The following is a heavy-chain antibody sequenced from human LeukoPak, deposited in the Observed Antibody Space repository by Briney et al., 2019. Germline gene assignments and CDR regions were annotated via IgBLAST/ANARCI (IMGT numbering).Heavy chain of an antibody. Sequence: SETPSLTCTVSGGSISGYYWSWIRQPPGKGLEWIGYIYYSGDTNYNPSLNSRVTTSVDTSKNQFSLRLSSVTTADTAIYYCARGGIGSSRGSFFGYWGQGTLVTVSS. CDR1: GGSISGYY. CDR3: ARGGIGSSRGSFFGY. J-gene: IGHJ4*02. CDR2: IYYSGDT. V-gene: IGHV4-59*01. D-gene: IGHD2-15*01.